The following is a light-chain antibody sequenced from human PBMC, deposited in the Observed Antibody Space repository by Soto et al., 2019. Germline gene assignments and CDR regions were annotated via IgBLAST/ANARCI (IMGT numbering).Light chain of an antibody. CDR3: QQSYSTPRS. CDR2: AAS. CDR1: QSISSY. J-gene: IGKJ3*01. V-gene: IGKV1-39*01. Sequence: DIQMTQSPSSLSASVGDRVTITCRASQSISSYLNWYQQKPGKAPKLLIYAASSLQSGVPSRFSGSAYGTDFTLTISSLPAEAVATYFWQQSYSTPRSVGPGTKVDIK.